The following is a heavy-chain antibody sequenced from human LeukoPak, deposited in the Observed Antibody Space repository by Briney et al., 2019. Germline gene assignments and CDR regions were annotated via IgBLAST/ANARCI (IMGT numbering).Heavy chain of an antibody. CDR2: IYYSGST. CDR3: ARHGDSSSWYLTPFDY. Sequence: SETLSLTCTVSGGSISSSSYYWGWIRQPPGKGLEWNGSIYYSGSTYYNPSLKSRVTISVDTSKNQFSLKLSSVTAADTAVYYCARHGDSSSWYLTPFDYWGQGTLATVSS. D-gene: IGHD6-13*01. V-gene: IGHV4-39*01. J-gene: IGHJ4*02. CDR1: GGSISSSSYY.